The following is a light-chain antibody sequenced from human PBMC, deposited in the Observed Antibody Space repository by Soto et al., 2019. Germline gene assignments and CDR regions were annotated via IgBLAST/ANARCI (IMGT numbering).Light chain of an antibody. Sequence: DIQMTQSPSSLSASIGDRVTITCQASQDISNYLNWYQQKPGKAPKLLIYDTSNLETGVPSRFSGGGSGTSYVITISGRQPEDIATYYCQQYANRPWTFGRGTKVEVK. CDR1: QDISNY. CDR2: DTS. V-gene: IGKV1-33*01. J-gene: IGKJ1*01. CDR3: QQYANRPWT.